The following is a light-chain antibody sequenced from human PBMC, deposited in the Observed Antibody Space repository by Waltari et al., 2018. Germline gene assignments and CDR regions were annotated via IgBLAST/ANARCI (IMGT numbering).Light chain of an antibody. J-gene: IGLJ1*01. V-gene: IGLV2-14*03. CDR1: GRDVGDYDS. CDR2: DVS. CDR3: TSYTSRHSLV. Sequence: QSALTPPASVSGSPGQSITISCTGTGRDVGDYDSASCYQKHPGKAPKFVIFDVSYRPSGVSNLFSGSKSGNTASLTISGLQAEDEADYYCTSYTSRHSLVFGTGTKVTVL.